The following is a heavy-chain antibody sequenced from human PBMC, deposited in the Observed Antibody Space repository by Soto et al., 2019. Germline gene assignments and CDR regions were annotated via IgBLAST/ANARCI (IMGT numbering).Heavy chain of an antibody. V-gene: IGHV3-53*01. Sequence: GGSLRLSCAVSGFTVSSSYMGWVRQAPGKGLEWVSTIYSGGGTYYADSVKGRFTISRDNSENTLYLHMNSLRAEDTAVYYCARLYDLSGITRAFDYWGQGTLVTVSS. J-gene: IGHJ4*02. CDR3: ARLYDLSGITRAFDY. CDR2: IYSGGGT. CDR1: GFTVSSSY. D-gene: IGHD1-1*01.